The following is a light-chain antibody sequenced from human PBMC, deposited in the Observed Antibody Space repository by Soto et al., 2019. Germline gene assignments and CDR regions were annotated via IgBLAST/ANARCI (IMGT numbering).Light chain of an antibody. CDR2: DNK. V-gene: IGLV1-51*01. J-gene: IGLJ3*02. CDR3: GTWDSSLSGGV. Sequence: QSVLTQPPSVSAAPGQKVPISFSGASSNIGNNYVSWYQHLPGSTPKLLIYDNKKRPSGIPDRFSGSKSGTSATLGITALQTGDEADYYCGTWDSSLSGGVFGGGTKLTVL. CDR1: SSNIGNNY.